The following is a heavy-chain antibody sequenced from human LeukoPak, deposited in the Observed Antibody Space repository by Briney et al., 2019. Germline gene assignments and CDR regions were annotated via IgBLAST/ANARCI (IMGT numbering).Heavy chain of an antibody. D-gene: IGHD3-9*01. V-gene: IGHV3-48*03. CDR2: ISSSGSTI. J-gene: IGHJ4*02. CDR1: GFTFSSYE. CDR3: ARGGGLRYFDWLPAGGFDY. Sequence: GGSLRLSCAASGFTFSSYEMNWVRQAPGKGLEWVSYISSSGSTIYYADSVKGRFTISRDNAKNSLYLQMNSLRAEDTAVYYCARGGGLRYFDWLPAGGFDYWGQGTLVTASS.